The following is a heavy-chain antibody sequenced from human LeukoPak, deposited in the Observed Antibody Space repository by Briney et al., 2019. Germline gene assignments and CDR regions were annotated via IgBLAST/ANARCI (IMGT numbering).Heavy chain of an antibody. V-gene: IGHV1-2*02. D-gene: IGHD6-19*01. CDR3: ARARVPIAVAGLYYFDY. CDR1: GYTFTAYY. Sequence: ASVKVSFKASGYTFTAYYIHWLRQAPGQGPEWMGWIKPDSGSSHYAQKFQGRVTMTRDTSSNSAYMDLTSLKSDDTALYYCARARVPIAVAGLYYFDYGGQGALVTVS. CDR2: IKPDSGSS. J-gene: IGHJ4*02.